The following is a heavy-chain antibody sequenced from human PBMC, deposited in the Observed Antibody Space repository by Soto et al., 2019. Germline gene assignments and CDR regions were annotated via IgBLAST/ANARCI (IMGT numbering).Heavy chain of an antibody. V-gene: IGHV3-21*06. J-gene: IGHJ4*02. D-gene: IGHD4-17*01. Sequence: SCKASGFTFSSFDMDWVRQAPGKGLEWVSSIHRASTYIYYADSVRGRFTISRDNAKSSLYLQMNSLTVEDTAVYYCARRAVTTYHFFDYWGQGALVTVSS. CDR2: IHRASTYI. CDR1: GFTFSSFD. CDR3: ARRAVTTYHFFDY.